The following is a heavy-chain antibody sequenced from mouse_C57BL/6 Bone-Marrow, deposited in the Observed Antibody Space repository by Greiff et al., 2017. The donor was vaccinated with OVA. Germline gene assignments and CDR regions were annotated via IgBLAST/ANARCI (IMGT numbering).Heavy chain of an antibody. D-gene: IGHD3-2*02. CDR3: ARFSSGYPYYFDY. CDR1: GYTFTSYW. V-gene: IGHV1-69*01. J-gene: IGHJ2*01. CDR2: IDPSDSYN. Sequence: QVQLQQPGAELVMPGASVKLSCKASGYTFTSYWMHWVKQRPGQGLEWIGEIDPSDSYNNYNQKFKGKSTLTVDKSSSTAYMQLSSLTSEDSAVYYCARFSSGYPYYFDYWGQGTTLTVSS.